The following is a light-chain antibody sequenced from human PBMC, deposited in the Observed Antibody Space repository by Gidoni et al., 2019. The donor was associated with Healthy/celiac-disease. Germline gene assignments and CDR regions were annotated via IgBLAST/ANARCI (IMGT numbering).Light chain of an antibody. J-gene: IGKJ1*01. Sequence: DIHLTQSPSTLSASVGDRVTITCRASQSISSWLAWYQQKPGKAPKLLIYKASSLESGVPSRFSGSGSETEFTLTISSLQPDDFATYYCQQYNSDSWAFGQGTKVEIK. V-gene: IGKV1-5*03. CDR3: QQYNSDSWA. CDR2: KAS. CDR1: QSISSW.